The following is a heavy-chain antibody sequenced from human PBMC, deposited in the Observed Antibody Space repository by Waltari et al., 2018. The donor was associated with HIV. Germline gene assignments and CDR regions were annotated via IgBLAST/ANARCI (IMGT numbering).Heavy chain of an antibody. J-gene: IGHJ5*02. CDR1: GDTLINYA. CDR3: TLGRIDDIRSGRENLGGFDP. D-gene: IGHD3-3*01. Sequence: QLVQSGAEVKKPGSTVGVSCTAPGDTLINYAVSWLPLAPGQGLEWMGRIIPAIGIVMHTENFQGRVTINADKSTNSAYMELGGLRSEDTALYFCTLGRIDDIRSGRENLGGFDPWGPGTLVTVSS. CDR2: IIPAIGIV. V-gene: IGHV1-69*04.